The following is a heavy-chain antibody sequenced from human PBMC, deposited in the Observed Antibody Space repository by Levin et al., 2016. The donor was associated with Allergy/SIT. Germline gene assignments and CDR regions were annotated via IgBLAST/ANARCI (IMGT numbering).Heavy chain of an antibody. V-gene: IGHV4-39*01. CDR3: ARRWLRRQRAGSDY. CDR2: IYYTGSV. CDR1: GDSIDSTSYF. J-gene: IGHJ4*02. D-gene: IGHD6-19*01. Sequence: SETLSLTCTVSGDSIDSTSYFWDWIRQPPGMGLEWIGSIYYTGSVNYNPSVKRRISISIDTSKNQSSLRLTSATAADTAVYFCARRWLRRQRAGSDYWGQGTLVTVSS.